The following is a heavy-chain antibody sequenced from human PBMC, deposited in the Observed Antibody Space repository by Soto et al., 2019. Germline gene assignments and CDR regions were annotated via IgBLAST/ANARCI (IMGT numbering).Heavy chain of an antibody. J-gene: IGHJ4*02. V-gene: IGHV3-9*01. CDR2: ISWNSGSI. Sequence: SLRHSCASSLFTFSSYAMQLVLHAPWKGLELVAGISWNSGSIGYADSVKGRFTISRDNAKNSLYLQMNSLRAEDTALYYCAKDAGYDYIWGSYGDYWGQGTLVTVSS. CDR1: LFTFSSYA. D-gene: IGHD3-16*01. CDR3: AKDAGYDYIWGSYGDY.